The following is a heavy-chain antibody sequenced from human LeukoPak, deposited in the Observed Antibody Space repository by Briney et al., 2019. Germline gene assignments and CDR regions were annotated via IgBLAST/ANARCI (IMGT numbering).Heavy chain of an antibody. D-gene: IGHD3-16*02. J-gene: IGHJ4*02. CDR1: GFTFSGTT. CDR2: IRSKANSYAT. CDR3: AKDRIGFGAVIVTGY. Sequence: PGGSLRLSCAASGFTFSGTTMHWVRQASGKGLEWVGRIRSKANSYATAFGASVKGRFTISRDDSKNTAYLQMNSLKTEDTAVYYCAKDRIGFGAVIVTGYWGQGTLVTVSS. V-gene: IGHV3-73*01.